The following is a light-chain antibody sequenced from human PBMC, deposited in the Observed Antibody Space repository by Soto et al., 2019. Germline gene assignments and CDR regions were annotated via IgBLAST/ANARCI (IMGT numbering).Light chain of an antibody. Sequence: EVMLTQSPATLSLSPGERATLSCRASENIHSYLAWYQQKPGQAPRLLIYDSFNRATGIPARFSGSGSGTDFTLTISSLEPEDFAVYYCQQRYNCPPNTFVLGTRLEIK. CDR2: DSF. V-gene: IGKV3-11*01. CDR3: QQRYNCPPNT. CDR1: ENIHSY. J-gene: IGKJ5*01.